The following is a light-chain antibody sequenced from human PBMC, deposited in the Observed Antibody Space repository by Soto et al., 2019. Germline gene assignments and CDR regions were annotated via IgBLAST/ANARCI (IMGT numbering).Light chain of an antibody. CDR3: HQRYIWPPLT. CDR1: QSVSNF. V-gene: IGKV3-11*01. CDR2: DAS. Sequence: EIVLTQSQATLSLSPGERATLSCRASQSVSNFLTWYQHKPGQAPRLLIYDASSRATGIPARFSGSGSGTDFTLTISSLEPEDFAVYYCHQRYIWPPLTFGGGTKVEIK. J-gene: IGKJ4*01.